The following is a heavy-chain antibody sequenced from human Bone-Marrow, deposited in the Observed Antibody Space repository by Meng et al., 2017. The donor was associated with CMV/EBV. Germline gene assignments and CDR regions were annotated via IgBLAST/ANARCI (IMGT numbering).Heavy chain of an antibody. CDR2: MRYGGDDI. CDR1: GFPFSDYG. CDR3: AKDYTNTGSNYFDS. Sequence: GESLKISCEASGFPFSDYGMHWVRQVPGKGLEWVAFMRYGGDDIYHRDSVRGRFTVSRDNSKNTLYLQMDSLRPGDTALYYCAKDYTNTGSNYFDSWGRGTLVTVSS. J-gene: IGHJ4*02. D-gene: IGHD2-2*02. V-gene: IGHV3-30*02.